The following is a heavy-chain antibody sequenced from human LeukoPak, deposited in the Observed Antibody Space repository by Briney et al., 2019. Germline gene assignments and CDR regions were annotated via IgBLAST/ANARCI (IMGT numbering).Heavy chain of an antibody. V-gene: IGHV1-2*02. D-gene: IGHD1-1*01. J-gene: IGHJ5*02. CDR1: GYTFTGYY. Sequence: ASVKVSCKASGYTFTGYYMHWVRQAPGQGLEWMGWINPNSGDTNYVQKFQGRVTMTRDTSISTAYMELSRLRSDDTAVHYCADGTGGDNWFDPWGQGTLVTVSS. CDR2: INPNSGDT. CDR3: ADGTGGDNWFDP.